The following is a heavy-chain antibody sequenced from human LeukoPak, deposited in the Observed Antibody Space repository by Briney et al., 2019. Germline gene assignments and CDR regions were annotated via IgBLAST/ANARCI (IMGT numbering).Heavy chain of an antibody. D-gene: IGHD3-9*01. CDR2: ISYDGSNK. V-gene: IGHV3-30*18. CDR1: GFTFSSYG. Sequence: GGSLRLSCAASGFTFSSYGMHWVRQAPGKGLEWVAVISYDGSNKYYADSVKGRFTISRDNSKNTLYLQMNSPRAEDTAVYYCAKALGPYYDILTGYHDAFDIWGQGTMVTVSS. CDR3: AKALGPYYDILTGYHDAFDI. J-gene: IGHJ3*02.